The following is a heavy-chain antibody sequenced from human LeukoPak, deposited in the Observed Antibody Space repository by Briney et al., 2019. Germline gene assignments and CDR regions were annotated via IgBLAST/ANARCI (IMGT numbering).Heavy chain of an antibody. CDR3: ARDPSNSSGWKTWFDP. CDR1: GFTFNSYS. D-gene: IGHD6-19*01. J-gene: IGHJ5*02. V-gene: IGHV3-48*04. Sequence: GGSLRLSCAASGFTFNSYSMNWVRQAPGKGLEWISYISSSSSTIYFADSVKGRFTISRDNAKNSLYLQMNSLRAEDTAVYYCARDPSNSSGWKTWFDPWGQGTLVTVSS. CDR2: ISSSSSTI.